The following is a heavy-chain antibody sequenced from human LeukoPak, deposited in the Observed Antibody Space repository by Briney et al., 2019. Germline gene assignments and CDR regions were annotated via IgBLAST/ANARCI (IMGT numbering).Heavy chain of an antibody. CDR1: GFTFSSSD. CDR2: ISYDATNK. J-gene: IGHJ4*02. Sequence: PGRSLRPSCAASGFTFSSSDMHWVRQAPGKGLEWVAVISYDATNKYYADSVKGRFTLSRDNSKNTLYLQTNTLRDEDTAVYYCAKASSNYFYYFEYWGQGTLVTVSS. CDR3: AKASSNYFYYFEY. V-gene: IGHV3-30*18. D-gene: IGHD2/OR15-2a*01.